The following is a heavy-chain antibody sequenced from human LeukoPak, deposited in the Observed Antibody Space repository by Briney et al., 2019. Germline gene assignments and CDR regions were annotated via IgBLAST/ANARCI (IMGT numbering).Heavy chain of an antibody. Sequence: KSGGSLRLSCAASGFTFSSYSMNCGRQAPRGGLEWGSSISRRRSYIYYADSVKARFTISRDNAKNSLYLKMNSLRAEDAAVYYCASVGSCSSTSCKAGGYGMDVWGQGTTVTVSS. CDR1: GFTFSSYS. CDR3: ASVGSCSSTSCKAGGYGMDV. V-gene: IGHV3-21*01. D-gene: IGHD2-2*01. CDR2: ISRRRSYI. J-gene: IGHJ6*02.